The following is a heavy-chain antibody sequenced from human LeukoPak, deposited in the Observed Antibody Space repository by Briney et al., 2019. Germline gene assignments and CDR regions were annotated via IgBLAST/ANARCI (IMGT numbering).Heavy chain of an antibody. Sequence: SETLSLTCTVSGGSVSSGSYYWSWLRQPPGKGLEWIGYIYYSGGTNYNPSLKSRVTISVDTSKNQFSLKLSSVTAADTAVYYCARDSVTREMATRYDYWGQGTLVTVSS. V-gene: IGHV4-61*01. CDR2: IYYSGGT. CDR1: GGSVSSGSYY. J-gene: IGHJ4*02. D-gene: IGHD5-24*01. CDR3: ARDSVTREMATRYDY.